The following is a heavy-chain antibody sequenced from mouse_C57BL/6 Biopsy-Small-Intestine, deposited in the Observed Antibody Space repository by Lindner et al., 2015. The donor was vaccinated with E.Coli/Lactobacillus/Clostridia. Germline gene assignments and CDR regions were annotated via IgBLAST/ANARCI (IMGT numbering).Heavy chain of an antibody. J-gene: IGHJ4*01. Sequence: SVKVSCKASGYTFTKYGISWVRQAPGQGLEWMGWISAYNGHTNYAQKLQGRVTMTTDTSTSTAYMELENLRSDDTAVYYCAREAQYDFWNGYNVHRGFDPWGQGTLVTVSS. V-gene: IGHV1-79*01. CDR2: ISAYNGHT. CDR3: AREAQYDFWNGYNVHRGFDP. CDR1: GYTFTKYG. D-gene: IGHD2-2*01.